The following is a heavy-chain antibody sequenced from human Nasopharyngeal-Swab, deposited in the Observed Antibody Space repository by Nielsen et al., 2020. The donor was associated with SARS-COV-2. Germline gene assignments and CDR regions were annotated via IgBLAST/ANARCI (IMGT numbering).Heavy chain of an antibody. J-gene: IGHJ6*01. V-gene: IGHV3-66*01. CDR3: ARDARDCSNSQCYRSPSPRGMDV. Sequence: GESLKISCATSGFTVSSHYINWVRQAPGKGLEWVSLIYSGGYTSYADSVKGRFTISRDNSKNTLFLQMNRLRAEDTAVYYCARDARDCSNSQCYRSPSPRGMDVWGQGTTVTVSS. D-gene: IGHD2-21*01. CDR2: IYSGGYT. CDR1: GFTVSSHY.